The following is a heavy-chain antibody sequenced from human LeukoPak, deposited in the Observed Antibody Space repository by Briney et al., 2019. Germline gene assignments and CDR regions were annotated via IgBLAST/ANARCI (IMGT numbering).Heavy chain of an antibody. D-gene: IGHD5-12*01. CDR3: ARVDGYSGYAPADYFDY. J-gene: IGHJ4*02. V-gene: IGHV4-59*01. CDR2: IYYSGST. CDR1: GGSISPYF. Sequence: SETLSLTCSVSGGSISPYFWSWIRQPPGKGLEWIGNIYYSGSTNYNPSLKSRVTMSVDTSKNQFSLKLSSVTAADTAVYYCARVDGYSGYAPADYFDYWGQGTLVTVSS.